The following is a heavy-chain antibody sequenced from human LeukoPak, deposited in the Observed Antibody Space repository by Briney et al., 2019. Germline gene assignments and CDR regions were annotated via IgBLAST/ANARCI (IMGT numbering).Heavy chain of an antibody. CDR3: ASFEQEGQSD. Sequence: GASVKVSCKASGGTFSSYAISWVRQAPGQGLEWMGGIIPIFGTANYAQKFQGRVTITTDESTSTAYMELSSLRSEDTAVYYCASFEQEGQSDWGQGTLVTVSS. V-gene: IGHV1-69*05. D-gene: IGHD6-13*01. CDR2: IIPIFGTA. CDR1: GGTFSSYA. J-gene: IGHJ4*02.